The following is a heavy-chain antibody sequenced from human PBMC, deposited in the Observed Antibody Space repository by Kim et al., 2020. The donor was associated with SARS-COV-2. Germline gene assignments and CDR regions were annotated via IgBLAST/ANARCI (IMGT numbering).Heavy chain of an antibody. V-gene: IGHV3-15*01. CDR3: TTDPQSCSSTSCYLYYYYYGMDV. D-gene: IGHD2-2*01. Sequence: GGSLRLSCAASGFTFSNAWMSWVRQAPGKGLEWVGRIKSKTDGGTTDYAAPVKGRFTISRDDSKNTLYLQMNSLKTEDTAVYYCTTDPQSCSSTSCYLYYYYYGMDVWGQGTTVTVSS. J-gene: IGHJ6*02. CDR2: IKSKTDGGTT. CDR1: GFTFSNAW.